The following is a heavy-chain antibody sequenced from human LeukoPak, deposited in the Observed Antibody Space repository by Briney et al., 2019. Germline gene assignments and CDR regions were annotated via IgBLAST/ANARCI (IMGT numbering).Heavy chain of an antibody. CDR2: INPSGGST. CDR1: GYTFTSYY. D-gene: IGHD2-21*01. V-gene: IGHV1-46*01. J-gene: IGHJ4*02. CDR3: ARDLAIVVPAGGFDY. Sequence: ASVKVSCKASGYTFTSYYMHWVRQAPGQGLEWMGIINPSGGSTSYAQTFQRRVTMTRDTSTSTVNMELSSLRSEDRAVYYCARDLAIVVPAGGFDYWGQGTVVTVSS.